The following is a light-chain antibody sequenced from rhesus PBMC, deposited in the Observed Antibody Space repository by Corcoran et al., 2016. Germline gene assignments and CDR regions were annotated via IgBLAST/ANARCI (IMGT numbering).Light chain of an antibody. CDR1: QGISSY. CDR3: LQHNSYPLT. J-gene: IGKJ3*01. CDR2: AAS. Sequence: DIQMTQSPSSLSASVGDRVTTTCRASQGISSYLAWYQQKPGKAPKLLIYAASTLQSGVPSRFSGSGSGTDCTLTISSLQPEDFATYYGLQHNSYPLTFGHGTKLDIK. V-gene: IGKV1-25*01.